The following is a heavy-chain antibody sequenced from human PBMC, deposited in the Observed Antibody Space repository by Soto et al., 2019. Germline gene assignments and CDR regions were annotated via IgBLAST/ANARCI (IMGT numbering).Heavy chain of an antibody. D-gene: IGHD4-17*01. CDR3: ARVQTTVNYYYYYMDV. Sequence: PGVSLRLSFAASGFTFSSYCMHWVRQAPGKGLEWVAVIWYDGSNKYYADSVKGRFTISRDNSKNTLYLQMNSLRAEDTAVYYCARVQTTVNYYYYYMDVWGTGTTVTVSS. CDR1: GFTFSSYC. V-gene: IGHV3-33*01. J-gene: IGHJ6*03. CDR2: IWYDGSNK.